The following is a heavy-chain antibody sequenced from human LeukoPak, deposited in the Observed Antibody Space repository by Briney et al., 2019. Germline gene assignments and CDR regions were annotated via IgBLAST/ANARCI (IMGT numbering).Heavy chain of an antibody. V-gene: IGHV4-31*03. Sequence: SQTLSLTCTVSGGSISSGYYWSRIRQHPGKGLEWIGYIYYSGSTYYNPSLKSRVTISVDTSKSQFSLKLSSVTAADTAVYYCARGFSGYTLDYWGQGTLVTVSS. CDR1: GGSISSGYY. CDR2: IYYSGST. D-gene: IGHD3-22*01. CDR3: ARGFSGYTLDY. J-gene: IGHJ4*02.